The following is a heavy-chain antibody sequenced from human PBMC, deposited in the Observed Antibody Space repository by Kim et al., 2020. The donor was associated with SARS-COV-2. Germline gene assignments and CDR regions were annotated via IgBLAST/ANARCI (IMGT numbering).Heavy chain of an antibody. CDR1: GFTFSSYA. J-gene: IGHJ3*02. Sequence: GGSLRLSCAASGFTFSSYAMSWVRQAPGKGLEWVSAISGSGGSTYYADSVKGRFTISRDNSKNTLYLQMNSLRAEDTAVYYCAKGAVLGGAQLQDAFDIWGQGTMVTVSS. CDR2: ISGSGGST. V-gene: IGHV3-23*01. D-gene: IGHD1-26*01. CDR3: AKGAVLGGAQLQDAFDI.